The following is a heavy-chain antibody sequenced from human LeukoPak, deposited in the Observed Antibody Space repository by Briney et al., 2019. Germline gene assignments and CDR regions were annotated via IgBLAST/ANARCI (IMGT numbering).Heavy chain of an antibody. CDR1: GYTFTGYY. CDR3: ARSVRKYYYGSGSYYWY. V-gene: IGHV1-2*02. CDR2: INPNSGGT. D-gene: IGHD3-10*01. J-gene: IGHJ4*02. Sequence: ASAKVSCKASGYTFTGYYMHWVRQAPGQGLEWMGWINPNSGGTNYAQKFQGRVTMTRDTSISTAYMELSRLRSDDTAVYYCARSVRKYYYGSGSYYWYWGQGTLVTVSS.